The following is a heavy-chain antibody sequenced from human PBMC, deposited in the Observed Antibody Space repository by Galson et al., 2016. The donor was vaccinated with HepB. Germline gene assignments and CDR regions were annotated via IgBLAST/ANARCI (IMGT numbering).Heavy chain of an antibody. CDR1: GFTFSDYY. CDR2: IWYDGSNK. D-gene: IGHD2-15*01. CDR3: ARGLVDSFTRYYFDY. Sequence: SLRLSCAASGFTFSDYYMSWIRQAPGKGLEWVAVIWYDGSNKYYADSVKGRFTISRDNSKNTLYLQMNSLRAEDTAVYYCARGLVDSFTRYYFDYWGHGTLVTVSS. V-gene: IGHV3-33*08. J-gene: IGHJ4*01.